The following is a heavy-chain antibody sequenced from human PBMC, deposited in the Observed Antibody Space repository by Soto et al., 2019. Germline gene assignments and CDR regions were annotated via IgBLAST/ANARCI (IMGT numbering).Heavy chain of an antibody. V-gene: IGHV4-31*02. CDR1: GGSTSSGGYY. CDR2: TYYSGST. CDR3: ARGVYSSSWYYYYYGMDV. Sequence: SETLSLTCTVSGGSTSSGGYYWSWIRQHPGKGLELIGYTYYSGSTYYNPSLKSRVTISVDTSKNQFSLKLSSVTAADTAVYYCARGVYSSSWYYYYYGMDVWGQGTTVTVS. D-gene: IGHD6-13*01. J-gene: IGHJ6*02.